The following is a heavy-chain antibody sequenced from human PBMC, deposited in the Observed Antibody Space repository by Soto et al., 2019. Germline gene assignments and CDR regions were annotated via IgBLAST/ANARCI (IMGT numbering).Heavy chain of an antibody. Sequence: PGGSLRLSCAASGFTFSSYAMHWVRQAPGKGLEWVAVISYDGSNKYYADSVKGRFTISRDNSKNTLYLQMNSLRAEDTAVYYCARDRGSGFWSGFLVYYYGMDVWGQGTTVTVSS. V-gene: IGHV3-30-3*01. J-gene: IGHJ6*02. D-gene: IGHD3-3*01. CDR3: ARDRGSGFWSGFLVYYYGMDV. CDR2: ISYDGSNK. CDR1: GFTFSSYA.